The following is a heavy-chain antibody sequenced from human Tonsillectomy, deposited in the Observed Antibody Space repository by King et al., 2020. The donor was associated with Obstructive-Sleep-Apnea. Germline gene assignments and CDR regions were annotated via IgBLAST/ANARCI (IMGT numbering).Heavy chain of an antibody. Sequence: VQLVESGGDLVQPGRSLRLSCAASGFSFDDYGMHWVRHAPGKGLEWVSGLSWNRNRVAYADSVKGRFTISRDNTQRSLYLQMDSLRADDTAFYYCARGTVGQQLDWYFDLWGRGTLVTVPS. V-gene: IGHV3-9*01. J-gene: IGHJ2*01. CDR3: ARGTVGQQLDWYFDL. CDR1: GFSFDDYG. CDR2: LSWNRNRV. D-gene: IGHD6-13*01.